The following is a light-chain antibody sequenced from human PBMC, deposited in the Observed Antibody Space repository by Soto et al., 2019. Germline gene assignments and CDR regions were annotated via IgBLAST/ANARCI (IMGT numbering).Light chain of an antibody. CDR3: QQYGSSRWT. V-gene: IGKV3-20*01. Sequence: EIVLTQSPGTLSLSPGERATLSCRASQGFSSTSLAWYQQKPGQAPRLLIYGASSRATGIPDRFSGSASGTDFTLTISRLEPEDFAVYYCQQYGSSRWTFGQGTKVETK. CDR2: GAS. J-gene: IGKJ1*01. CDR1: QGFSSTS.